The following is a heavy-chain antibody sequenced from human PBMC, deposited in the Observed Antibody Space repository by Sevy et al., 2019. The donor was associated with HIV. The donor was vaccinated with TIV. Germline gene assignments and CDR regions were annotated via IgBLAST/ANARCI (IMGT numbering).Heavy chain of an antibody. Sequence: GGSLRLSCAAAGFTFSRYGMHWARHAPGKGLEWVAVISSDGSDKEYAESVKGRFTVSRDNSKDTVYLQMNSLRLEDTAIYYCANSRGRYEGSSWLYYYYLMDVWGQGTTVTVSS. CDR3: ANSRGRYEGSSWLYYYYLMDV. J-gene: IGHJ6*02. CDR1: GFTFSRYG. CDR2: ISSDGSDK. D-gene: IGHD6-13*01. V-gene: IGHV3-30*18.